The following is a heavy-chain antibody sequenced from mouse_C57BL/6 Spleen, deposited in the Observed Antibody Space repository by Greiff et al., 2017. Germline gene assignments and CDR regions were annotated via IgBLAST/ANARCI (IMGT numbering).Heavy chain of an antibody. CDR3: ARLRGLQYYFDY. J-gene: IGHJ2*01. Sequence: EVQLQQSGPELVKPGASVKISCKASGYTFTDYYMNWVKQSHGKSLEWIGDINPNNGGTSYNQKFKGKATLTVDKSSSTAYMELRSLTSEDSAVYYCARLRGLQYYFDYWGQGTTLTVAS. D-gene: IGHD2-4*01. V-gene: IGHV1-26*01. CDR1: GYTFTDYY. CDR2: INPNNGGT.